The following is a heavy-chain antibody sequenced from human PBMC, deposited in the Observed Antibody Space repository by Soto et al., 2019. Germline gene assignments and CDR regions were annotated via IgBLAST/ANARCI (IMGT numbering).Heavy chain of an antibody. V-gene: IGHV4-61*01. CDR3: ARASRGAVAGPPHNWFDP. D-gene: IGHD6-19*01. Sequence: PSETLSLTCTVSGGSVSSGSYYWSWIRQPPGKGLEWIGYIYYSGSTNYNPSLKSRVTISVDTSKNQFSLKLSSVTAADTAVYYCARASRGAVAGPPHNWFDPWGQGTLVTVSS. CDR1: GGSVSSGSYY. CDR2: IYYSGST. J-gene: IGHJ5*02.